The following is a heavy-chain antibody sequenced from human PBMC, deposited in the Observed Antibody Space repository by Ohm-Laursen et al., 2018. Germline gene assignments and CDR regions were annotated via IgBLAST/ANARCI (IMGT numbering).Heavy chain of an antibody. Sequence: GASVKVSCKASGYTFTSHYIHWVRQAPGQGLEWMGIINPSGGSTKYAQKFQGRVTMTRDTSTSTVYMEMSSLRSEDTAVYYCARDLGLVGTNWGYYFNCWGQGTLVTVSS. CDR1: GYTFTSHY. CDR3: ARDLGLVGTNWGYYFNC. J-gene: IGHJ4*02. D-gene: IGHD7-27*01. V-gene: IGHV1-46*01. CDR2: INPSGGST.